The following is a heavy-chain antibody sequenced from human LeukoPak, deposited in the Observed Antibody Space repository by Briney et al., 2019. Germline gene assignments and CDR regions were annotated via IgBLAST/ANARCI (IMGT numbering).Heavy chain of an antibody. D-gene: IGHD3-22*01. J-gene: IGHJ4*02. V-gene: IGHV1-69*13. CDR3: ARGGYYYDSSGYSHLPDD. CDR2: IIPIVGTT. CDR1: GGTFSSYA. Sequence: GASVKVSCKASGGTFSSYAFSWVRQAPGQGLERMGGIIPIVGTTNYAQMFQGRVTITADESTSTAYMELSSLRSEDTAVYYCARGGYYYDSSGYSHLPDDWGQGTLVTVSA.